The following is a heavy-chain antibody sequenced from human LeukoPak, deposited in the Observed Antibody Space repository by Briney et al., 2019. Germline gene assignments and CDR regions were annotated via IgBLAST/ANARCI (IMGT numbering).Heavy chain of an antibody. CDR3: AKAGGYCSSTSCYLFD. CDR1: GFTFSSYA. J-gene: IGHJ4*02. V-gene: IGHV3-23*01. CDR2: MSPNGGST. Sequence: GGSLRLSCAASGFTFSSYAMSWVRQAPGKGLEWVSSMSPNGGSTYYADSGKGRFTISRDNSKNTLYVQMNRVRAEDTAVYYCAKAGGYCSSTSCYLFDWGQGTLVTVSS. D-gene: IGHD2-2*01.